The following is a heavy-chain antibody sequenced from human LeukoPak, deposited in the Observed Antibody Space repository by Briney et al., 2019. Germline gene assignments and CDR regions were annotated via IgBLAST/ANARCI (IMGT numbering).Heavy chain of an antibody. V-gene: IGHV3-7*04. J-gene: IGHJ4*02. Sequence: GGSLRLSCAASGFTFSRYWMSWVRQAPGKGLEWVANIQQDGSEKYYVDSVKGRFTISRDNAKNSLYLQMNSLRAEDTAVYYCARDDHYFDYWGQGTLVTVSS. CDR3: ARDDHYFDY. CDR1: GFTFSRYW. CDR2: IQQDGSEK.